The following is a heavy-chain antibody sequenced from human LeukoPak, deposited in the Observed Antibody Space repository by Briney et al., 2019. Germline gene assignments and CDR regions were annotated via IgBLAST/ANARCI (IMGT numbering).Heavy chain of an antibody. D-gene: IGHD3-16*02. J-gene: IGHJ4*02. CDR3: ARDFDSFRNQGYFDY. Sequence: SVTVSCKASGGTFSSYAISWVRQAPGQGLEWMGGIIPIFGTANYAQKFQGRVTITADESTSTAYMELSSLRSEDTAVYYCARDFDSFRNQGYFDYWGQGTLVTVSS. CDR1: GGTFSSYA. V-gene: IGHV1-69*13. CDR2: IIPIFGTA.